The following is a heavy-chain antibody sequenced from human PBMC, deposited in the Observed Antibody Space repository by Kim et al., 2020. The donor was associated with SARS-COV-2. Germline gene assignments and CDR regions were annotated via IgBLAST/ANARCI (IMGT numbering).Heavy chain of an antibody. CDR2: SGNT. V-gene: IGHV1-8*01. Sequence: SGNTGYAQQFQGRVTMTRNTSISTAYMELSSLRSEDTAVYYCARELKFDPWGQGTLVTVSS. J-gene: IGHJ5*02. CDR3: ARELKFDP.